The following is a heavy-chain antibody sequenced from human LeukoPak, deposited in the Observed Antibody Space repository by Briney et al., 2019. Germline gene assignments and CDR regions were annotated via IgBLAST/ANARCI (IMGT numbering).Heavy chain of an antibody. CDR1: GFTFSDSY. CDR2: ISRSGSTI. D-gene: IGHD4-17*01. J-gene: IGHJ4*02. CDR3: ARDRTVKY. V-gene: IGHV3-11*01. Sequence: GGSLRLSCAASGFTFSDSYMSWIRQAPGKGLEWVSYISRSGSTINYVDSVKGRFTISRDNAKNSLYLQMNSLRAEDTAVYYCARDRTVKYWGQGTLATVSS.